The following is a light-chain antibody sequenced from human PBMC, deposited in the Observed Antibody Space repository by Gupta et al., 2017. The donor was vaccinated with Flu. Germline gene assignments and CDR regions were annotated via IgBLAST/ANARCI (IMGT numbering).Light chain of an antibody. V-gene: IGKV3-15*01. J-gene: IGKJ2*01. CDR1: QSVSSK. Sequence: TTLSVSPGERATLSFRASQSVSSKLAWYQQKPGQAPRLLIYGASTRATGIPARFSGSGSGTEFTLTISSLQSEDFAVYYCQQYNDWPLYTFGQGTKLEIK. CDR2: GAS. CDR3: QQYNDWPLYT.